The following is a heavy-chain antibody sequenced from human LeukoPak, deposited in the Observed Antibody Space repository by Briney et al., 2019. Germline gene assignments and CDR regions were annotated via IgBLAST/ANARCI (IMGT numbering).Heavy chain of an antibody. J-gene: IGHJ5*02. CDR1: GYTFTSYG. CDR2: ISAYNGNT. D-gene: IGHD3-10*01. Sequence: ASVKVSCKASGYTFTSYGISWVRQAPGQGLEWMGWISAYNGNTNYAQKLQGRVTMTTDTSTRTAYMELRSLRSDYTAVYYCARLTFDMVRGALYPWGQGTLVTVSS. V-gene: IGHV1-18*01. CDR3: ARLTFDMVRGALYP.